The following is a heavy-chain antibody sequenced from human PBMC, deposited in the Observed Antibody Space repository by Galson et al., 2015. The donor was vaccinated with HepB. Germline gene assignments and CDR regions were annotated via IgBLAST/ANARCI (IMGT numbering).Heavy chain of an antibody. Sequence: ETLSLTCAVYGGSFSGYYWSWIRQPPGKGLEWIGEINHSGSTNYNPSLKSRVTISVDTSKNQFSLKLSSVTAADTAVYYCARGPRLRRYYGSGSYYNYYYYGMDVWGQGTTVTVSS. CDR3: ARGPRLRRYYGSGSYYNYYYYGMDV. CDR1: GGSFSGYY. V-gene: IGHV4-34*01. D-gene: IGHD3-10*01. J-gene: IGHJ6*02. CDR2: INHSGST.